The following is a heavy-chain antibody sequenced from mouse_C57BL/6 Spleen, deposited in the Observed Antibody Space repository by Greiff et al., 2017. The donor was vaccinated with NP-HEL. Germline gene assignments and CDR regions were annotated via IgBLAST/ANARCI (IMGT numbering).Heavy chain of an antibody. J-gene: IGHJ3*01. CDR1: GYTFTDYY. CDR2: INPNNGGT. Sequence: EVQLQQSGPELVKPGASVKISCKASGYTFTDYYMNWVKQSHGKSLEWIGDINPNNGGTSYNQKFKGKATLTVDKSSSTAYMELRSLTSEDSAVYYCARGYGNYAAYWGQGTLVTVSA. D-gene: IGHD2-1*01. CDR3: ARGYGNYAAY. V-gene: IGHV1-26*01.